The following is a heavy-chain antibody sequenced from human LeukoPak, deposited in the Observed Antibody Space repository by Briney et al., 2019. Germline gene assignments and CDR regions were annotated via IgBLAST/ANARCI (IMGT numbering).Heavy chain of an antibody. CDR3: ARYVVYGSGKYYFDY. CDR1: GVSVSSTTYY. J-gene: IGHJ4*02. V-gene: IGHV4-39*01. CDR2: ISYSGST. D-gene: IGHD3-10*01. Sequence: AESLSLTCTVSGVSVSSTTYYCSWIRQPPAKGLEGIASISYSGSTYYNPSLKSRVTISVDTSENQFSLKLSSVTAADTGVYYCARYVVYGSGKYYFDYWGQGTLVTVSS.